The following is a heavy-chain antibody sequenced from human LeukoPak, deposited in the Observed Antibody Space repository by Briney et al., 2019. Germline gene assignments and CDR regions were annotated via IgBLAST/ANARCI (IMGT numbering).Heavy chain of an antibody. CDR3: AGGDYYDSRIEAFDI. CDR2: IYSGGSA. CDR1: GFTVSSNY. V-gene: IGHV3-53*01. J-gene: IGHJ3*02. D-gene: IGHD3-22*01. Sequence: PGGSLRLSCAASGFTVSSNYMSWVRQAPGKGLEWGSVIYSGGSAYYADSVKGRFTISRDNSKNTLYLQMNSLRAEDTAVYYCAGGDYYDSRIEAFDIWGQGTMVTVSS.